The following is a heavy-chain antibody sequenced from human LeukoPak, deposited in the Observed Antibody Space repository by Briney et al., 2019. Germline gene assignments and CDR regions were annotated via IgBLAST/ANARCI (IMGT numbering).Heavy chain of an antibody. CDR3: ARDGGYCSGGSCLNFDY. CDR1: GYTFTGYY. D-gene: IGHD2-15*01. Sequence: ASVKVSCKASGYTFTGYYMHWVRQAPGQGLEWMGWINPNSGGTNYAQKFQGRVTMTRDTSISTAYMERSRLRSDDTAVYYCARDGGYCSGGSCLNFDYWGQGTLVTVSS. J-gene: IGHJ4*02. V-gene: IGHV1-2*02. CDR2: INPNSGGT.